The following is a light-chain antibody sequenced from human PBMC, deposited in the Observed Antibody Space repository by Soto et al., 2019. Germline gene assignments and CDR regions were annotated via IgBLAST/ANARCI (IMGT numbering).Light chain of an antibody. J-gene: IGKJ1*01. CDR1: QSISSW. CDR2: DAS. Sequence: DIQMTQSPSTLSASVGDRVTITCRASQSISSWLAWYQQKPGQAPKLLIYDASSLESGVPSRFSGSGSGTEFTLTISSLQPDDFATSYCQQYNSYSRTFGQGTKVEIK. V-gene: IGKV1-5*01. CDR3: QQYNSYSRT.